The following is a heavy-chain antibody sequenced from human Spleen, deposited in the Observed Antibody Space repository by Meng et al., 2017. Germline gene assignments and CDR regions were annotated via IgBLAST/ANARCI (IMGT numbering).Heavy chain of an antibody. CDR3: ARVRGSGRLGGFDL. V-gene: IGHV3-7*01. J-gene: IGHJ3*01. Sequence: GESLKISCAASGFIFNSYWMNWVRQAPGKGLEWVASIKQDGSERYYVDSVEGRFTISRDNAENSLYLHMHSLRAEDTAMYYCARVRGSGRLGGFDLWGQGTMVTVSS. D-gene: IGHD3-10*01. CDR2: IKQDGSER. CDR1: GFIFNSYW.